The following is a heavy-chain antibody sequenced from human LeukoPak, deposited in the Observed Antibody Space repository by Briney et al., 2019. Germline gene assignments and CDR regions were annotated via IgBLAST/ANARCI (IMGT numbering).Heavy chain of an antibody. Sequence: ASVNVSCKASGYTFTGYYMHWVRQAPGQGLEWMGWINPNSGSTSYAQKFQGRLTMTRDTSTSTVYMELSSLRSEDTAVYYCARDLDGVRGVIKIPSDYWGQGTLVTVSS. J-gene: IGHJ4*02. CDR1: GYTFTGYY. D-gene: IGHD3-10*01. V-gene: IGHV1-2*02. CDR3: ARDLDGVRGVIKIPSDY. CDR2: INPNSGST.